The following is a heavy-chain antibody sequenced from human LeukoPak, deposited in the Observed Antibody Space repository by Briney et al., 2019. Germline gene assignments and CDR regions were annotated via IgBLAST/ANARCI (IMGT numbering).Heavy chain of an antibody. Sequence: GASVKVSCKSSGYTFTSYDINWVRPATGQGLEWMGWMNPNSGNTGYAQKFQGRVTMTRNTSISTAYMELSSLRSEDTAVYYCARVRRFGGPLDYWGQGTLVTVSS. CDR2: MNPNSGNT. CDR1: GYTFTSYD. J-gene: IGHJ4*02. V-gene: IGHV1-8*01. D-gene: IGHD3-10*01. CDR3: ARVRRFGGPLDY.